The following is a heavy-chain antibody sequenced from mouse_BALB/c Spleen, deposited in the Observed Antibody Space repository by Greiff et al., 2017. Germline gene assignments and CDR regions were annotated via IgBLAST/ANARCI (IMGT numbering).Heavy chain of an antibody. V-gene: IGHV2-6-7*01. CDR3: ARGYGYDGHYFDY. CDR2: IWGDGST. J-gene: IGHJ2*01. D-gene: IGHD2-2*01. CDR1: GFSLTGYG. Sequence: VQGVESGPGLVAPSQSLSITCTVSGFSLTGYGVNWVRQPPGKGLEWLGMIWGDGSTDYNSALKSRLSISKDNSKSQVFLKMNSLQTDDTARYYCARGYGYDGHYFDYWGQGTTLTVSS.